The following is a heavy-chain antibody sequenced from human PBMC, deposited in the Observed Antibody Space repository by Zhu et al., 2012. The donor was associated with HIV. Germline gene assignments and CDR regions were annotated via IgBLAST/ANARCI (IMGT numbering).Heavy chain of an antibody. V-gene: IGHV4-59*01. J-gene: IGHJ4*02. CDR3: ARLRGSSGYYSYFDY. D-gene: IGHD3-22*01. Sequence: QVQLQESGPGLVKPSETLSLTCTVSGGSISSYYWSWIRQPPGKGLEWIGYIYYSGSTNYNPSLKSRVTISVDTSKNQFSLKLSSVTAADTAVYYCARLRGSSGYYSYFDYWGQGTLVTVSS. CDR1: GGSISSYY. CDR2: IYYSGST.